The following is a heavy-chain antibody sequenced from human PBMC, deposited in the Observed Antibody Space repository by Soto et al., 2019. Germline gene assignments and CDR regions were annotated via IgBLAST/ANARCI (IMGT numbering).Heavy chain of an antibody. J-gene: IGHJ4*02. V-gene: IGHV1-69*12. CDR3: ARTETSVGATYRFDY. CDR1: GGTFSSYA. CDR2: IIPVFGTA. Sequence: QVQLVQSGAEVKKPGSSVKVSCKASGGTFSSYAISWVRQAPGQGLEWMGGIIPVFGTANYAQKFQGRVTITGDESTSTAYMELSSLRAEDTAVYYCARTETSVGATYRFDYWGQGTLVTVSS. D-gene: IGHD1-26*01.